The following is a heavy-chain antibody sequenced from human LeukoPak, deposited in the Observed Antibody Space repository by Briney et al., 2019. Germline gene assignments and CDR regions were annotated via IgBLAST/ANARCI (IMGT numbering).Heavy chain of an antibody. J-gene: IGHJ4*02. V-gene: IGHV3-7*01. D-gene: IGHD3-10*01. CDR1: GFTFSSYW. CDR2: IKQDGSEK. CDR3: AREGAGIFDY. Sequence: GGSLRLSCAASGFTFSSYWMSWVRQAPGKGLEWVANIKQDGSEKYYVDSVKGRFTKPRENAKNSMYLQMNSLRAEETAVYYCAREGAGIFDYWGQGTLVTVSS.